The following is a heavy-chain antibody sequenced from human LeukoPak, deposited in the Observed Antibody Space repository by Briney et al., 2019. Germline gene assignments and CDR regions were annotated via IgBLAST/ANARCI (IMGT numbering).Heavy chain of an antibody. J-gene: IGHJ4*02. CDR1: GFTFSSYA. CDR2: ISYDGSNK. V-gene: IGHV3-30-3*01. CDR3: AHVAAAVNFDY. Sequence: GGSLRLSCAASGFTFSSYAMHWVRQAPGKGLEWVAVISYDGSNKYYADSVKGRFTISRDNSKNTLYLQMNSLRAEDTAVYYCAHVAAAVNFDYWGQGTLVTVSS. D-gene: IGHD6-13*01.